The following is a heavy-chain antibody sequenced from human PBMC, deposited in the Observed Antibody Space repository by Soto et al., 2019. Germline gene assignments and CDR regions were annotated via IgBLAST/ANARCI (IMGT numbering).Heavy chain of an antibody. CDR2: ISGSGGST. CDR1: GFTFSSYA. CDR3: AKEADISGYHPDY. V-gene: IGHV3-23*01. D-gene: IGHD3-22*01. Sequence: GGSLRLSCAASGFTFSSYAMSWVRQAPGKGLEWVSVISGSGGSTHYADSVKGRSTISRDNSKNTLYLQVNSLRAEDTAVYYCAKEADISGYHPDYWGQGTQVTVSS. J-gene: IGHJ4*02.